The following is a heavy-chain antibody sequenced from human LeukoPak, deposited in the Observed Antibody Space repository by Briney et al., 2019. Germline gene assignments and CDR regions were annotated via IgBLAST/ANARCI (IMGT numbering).Heavy chain of an antibody. CDR3: ARADRDYYDSLDY. D-gene: IGHD3-22*01. V-gene: IGHV4-59*01. J-gene: IGHJ4*02. Sequence: SETLSLTCTVSGGSISSYYWSWIRQPPGKGLEWIGYIYYSGSTNYNPSLKSRVTISVDTSKNQFSLKLSSVTAADTAVYYCARADRDYYDSLDYWGQGTLVTVSS. CDR1: GGSISSYY. CDR2: IYYSGST.